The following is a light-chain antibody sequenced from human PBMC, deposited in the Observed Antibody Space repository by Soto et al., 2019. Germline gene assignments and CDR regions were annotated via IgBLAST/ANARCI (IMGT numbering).Light chain of an antibody. CDR1: SSNIGNNY. CDR2: DNS. CDR3: GTWDSSLSAVV. Sequence: QSVLTQPPSVSAAPGQKVTISCSGSSSNIGNNYVSWYQHLPGTAPKLLIYDNSKRPSGMPDRFSGSKSGASATLGITGLQTGDEADYYCGTWDSSLSAVVFGGGTKLTVL. J-gene: IGLJ2*01. V-gene: IGLV1-51*01.